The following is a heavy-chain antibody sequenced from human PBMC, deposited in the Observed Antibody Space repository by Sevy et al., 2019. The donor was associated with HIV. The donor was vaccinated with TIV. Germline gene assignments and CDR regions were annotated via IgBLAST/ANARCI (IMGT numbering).Heavy chain of an antibody. D-gene: IGHD1-26*01. Sequence: GGSLRLSCSASGFIFSNYGMHWVRQAPGKGLEWVAVISYDGSHKYYSDSVRGRFTIARDNCKNTVSLQMNSVRDDDTAIYYCAKGSKATHSAFDVWGQGTMVTVSS. V-gene: IGHV3-30*18. CDR1: GFIFSNYG. CDR2: ISYDGSHK. J-gene: IGHJ3*01. CDR3: AKGSKATHSAFDV.